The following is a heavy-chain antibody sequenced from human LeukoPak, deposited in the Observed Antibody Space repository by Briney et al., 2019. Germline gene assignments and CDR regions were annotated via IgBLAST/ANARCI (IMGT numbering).Heavy chain of an antibody. CDR3: ARLSAMLRGPEPIYYFDY. V-gene: IGHV3-66*03. J-gene: IGHJ4*01. Sequence: GGSLRLSCAASGFSVRTTYMSWVRQAPGKGLEWVSVLYTCGGTDHADSVEGRFTISRDNSKNSLYLQMNSLRAEDTAMYYCARLSAMLRGPEPIYYFDYWGQGTLVTVSS. CDR2: LYTCGGT. CDR1: GFSVRTTY. D-gene: IGHD3-10*01.